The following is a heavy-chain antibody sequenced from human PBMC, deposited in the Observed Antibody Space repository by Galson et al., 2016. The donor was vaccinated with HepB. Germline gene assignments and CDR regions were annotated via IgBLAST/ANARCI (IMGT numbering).Heavy chain of an antibody. D-gene: IGHD3-10*01. Sequence: VKVSCKASGYTFTTYDVNWVRQAPGQGLEWMGWMNPKTGNTGYAQIFQGRVTMTRDTSMSTAYMELFSLRSADTAVYYCARNFGDYIDYWGQGTLVTVSS. CDR3: ARNFGDYIDY. CDR2: MNPKTGNT. J-gene: IGHJ4*02. V-gene: IGHV1-8*01. CDR1: GYTFTTYD.